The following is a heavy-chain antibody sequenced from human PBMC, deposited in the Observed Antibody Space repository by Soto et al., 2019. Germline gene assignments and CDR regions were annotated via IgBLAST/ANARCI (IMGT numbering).Heavy chain of an antibody. CDR1: GGSISSGGYY. V-gene: IGHV4-31*11. J-gene: IGHJ4*02. D-gene: IGHD2-15*01. CDR2: IYYSGST. CDR3: ASIATSLTDIDS. Sequence: SETLSLTCAVSGGSISSGGYYWSWIRQHPGKGLEWIGYIYYSGSTYYNPSLKSRVTISVDTSKNQFSLKLSSVTAADTAVYYCASIATSLTDIDSLGQETLLTVSS.